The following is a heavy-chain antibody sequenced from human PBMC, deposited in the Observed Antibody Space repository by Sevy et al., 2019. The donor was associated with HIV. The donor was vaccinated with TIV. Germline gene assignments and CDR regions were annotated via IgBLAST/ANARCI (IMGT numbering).Heavy chain of an antibody. D-gene: IGHD2-15*01. J-gene: IGHJ4*01. CDR3: ARYGGYIDH. Sequence: GGSLRLSCAASGFTFSSYSMNWVRQAPGKGLEWLSYTSRSSNTIYYADSVRGRFTISSDNAKNSLSLQMNSLRVEDTAVYYCARYGGYIDHWGHGTLVTVSS. CDR1: GFTFSSYS. CDR2: TSRSSNTI. V-gene: IGHV3-48*04.